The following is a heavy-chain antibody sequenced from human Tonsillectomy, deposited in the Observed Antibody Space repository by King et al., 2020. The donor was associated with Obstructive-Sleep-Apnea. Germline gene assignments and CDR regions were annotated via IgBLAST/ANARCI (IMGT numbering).Heavy chain of an antibody. CDR2: ISYDGSNK. J-gene: IGHJ4*02. D-gene: IGHD2-21*02. V-gene: IGHV3-30*04. CDR1: GFTFSSYA. CDR3: ARDCGGDCYFGY. Sequence: VQLVESGGGVVQPGRSLRLSCAASGFTFSSYAMHWVRQVPGKGLEWVAVISYDGSNKYYADSVKGRFTISRDNSKNTLYLQMNSLRAEDTAVYYCARDCGGDCYFGYWGQGTLVTVSS.